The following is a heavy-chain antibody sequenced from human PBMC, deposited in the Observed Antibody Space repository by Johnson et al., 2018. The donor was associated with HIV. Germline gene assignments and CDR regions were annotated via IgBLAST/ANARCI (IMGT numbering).Heavy chain of an antibody. J-gene: IGHJ3*02. D-gene: IGHD3-10*02. CDR3: AKGGPMFVDGFDI. V-gene: IGHV3-30-3*01. Sequence: QVQLVESGGGVVQPGRSLRLSCAASGFTFSSYAMHRVRQAPGKGLEWVAVISYDGSNKYYADSVKGRFTISRDNSKNTLYLQMNSLRTEDTALYYCAKGGPMFVDGFDIWGQGTMVTVSS. CDR2: ISYDGSNK. CDR1: GFTFSSYA.